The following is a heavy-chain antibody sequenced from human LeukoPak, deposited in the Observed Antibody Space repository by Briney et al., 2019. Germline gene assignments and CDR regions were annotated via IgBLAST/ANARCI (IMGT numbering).Heavy chain of an antibody. CDR1: GYTFIGYY. D-gene: IGHD1-14*01. CDR3: ARDPGDHYNYYLMDV. V-gene: IGHV1-2*02. CDR2: INPKTGGT. J-gene: IGHJ6*03. Sequence: GASVKVSCKASGYTFIGYYMHWVRQAPGQGLEWMGWINPKTGGTSYAQKFQGRVTMTRDTSISTAYMELSRLRSDDTAVYYCARDPGDHYNYYLMDVWGKGTTVTISS.